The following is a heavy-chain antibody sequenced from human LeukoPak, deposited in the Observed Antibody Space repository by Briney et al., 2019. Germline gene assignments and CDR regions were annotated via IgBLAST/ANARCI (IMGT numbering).Heavy chain of an antibody. CDR2: ISHDGSNK. CDR1: GFTFSGYW. D-gene: IGHD6-19*01. V-gene: IGHV3-30*18. J-gene: IGHJ3*02. CDR3: AKTVQQWLDPSAFDI. Sequence: GGSLRLSCAASGFTFSGYWMSWVRQAPGKGLEWVAVISHDGSNKYYADSVKGRFTISRDNSKNTLYLQMNSLRAEDTAVYYCAKTVQQWLDPSAFDIWGQGTMVTVSS.